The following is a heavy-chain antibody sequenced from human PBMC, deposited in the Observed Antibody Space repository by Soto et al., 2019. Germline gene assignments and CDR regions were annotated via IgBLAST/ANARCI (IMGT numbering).Heavy chain of an antibody. J-gene: IGHJ5*02. V-gene: IGHV4-30-2*01. CDR3: ARVPGDFWSGYYSWFDP. Sequence: PSETLSLTCAVSGGSISSGGYSWSWIRQPPGKGLEWIGYIYHSGSTYYKPSLKSRVNISVERSKNQISLKKSSVTAADTSVYYCARVPGDFWSGYYSWFDPWGQGTLVTVSS. CDR1: GGSISSGGYS. D-gene: IGHD3-3*01. CDR2: IYHSGST.